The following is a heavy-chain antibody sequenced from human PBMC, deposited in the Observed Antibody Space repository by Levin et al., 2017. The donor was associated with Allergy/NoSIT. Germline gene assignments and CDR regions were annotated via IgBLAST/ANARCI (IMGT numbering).Heavy chain of an antibody. D-gene: IGHD3-3*01. J-gene: IGHJ4*02. V-gene: IGHV3-15*01. CDR2: IKSKTDGGTT. CDR3: TTSYYDFWSGYYIDY. CDR1: GFTFSNAW. Sequence: PGGSLRLSCAASGFTFSNAWMSWVRQAPGKGLEWVGRIKSKTDGGTTDYAAPVKGRFTISRDDSKNTLYLQMNSLKTVDTAVYYCTTSYYDFWSGYYIDYWGQGTLVTVSS.